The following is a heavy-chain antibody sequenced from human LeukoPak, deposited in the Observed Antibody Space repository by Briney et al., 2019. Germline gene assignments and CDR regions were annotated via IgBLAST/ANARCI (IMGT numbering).Heavy chain of an antibody. J-gene: IGHJ5*02. V-gene: IGHV7-4-1*02. CDR3: ARAVLSGITIFGVVPNWFDP. D-gene: IGHD3-3*01. CDR1: GYTFTSYA. CDR2: INTNTGNP. Sequence: GASVKVSCKASGYTFTSYAMNWVRQAPGQGLEWMGWINTNTGNPTYAQGFTGRFVFSLDTSVSTAYLQISSLKAEDTAVYYCARAVLSGITIFGVVPNWFDPWGQGTLVTVSS.